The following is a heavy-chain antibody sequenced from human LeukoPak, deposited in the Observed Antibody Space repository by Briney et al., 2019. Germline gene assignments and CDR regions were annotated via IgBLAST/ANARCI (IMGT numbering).Heavy chain of an antibody. D-gene: IGHD2-15*01. J-gene: IGHJ4*02. CDR1: GFTFRSYE. CDR3: ARDRCSGGSCGLDY. V-gene: IGHV3-48*03. Sequence: PGGSLRLSCAASGFTFRSYEMNWVRQAPGKGLGWVSYISSSGSTIYYADSVKGRFTISRDNAKNSLYLQMNSLRAEDTAVYYCARDRCSGGSCGLDYWGQGTLVTVSS. CDR2: ISSSGSTI.